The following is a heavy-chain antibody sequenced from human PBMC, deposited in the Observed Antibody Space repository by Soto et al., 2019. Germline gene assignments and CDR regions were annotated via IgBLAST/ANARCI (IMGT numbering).Heavy chain of an antibody. D-gene: IGHD2-21*02. J-gene: IGHJ2*01. Sequence: EVQLVESGGGLVQPGGSLRLSCAASGFTFSTYWMHWVRQAPGKGLVWVSRINSDGSSTIYADSVKGRFTISRDNAKNTLDLQMNSLRAEDTAVYYCASGGYCGGDCPPFDLWGRGTLVTVSS. V-gene: IGHV3-74*01. CDR3: ASGGYCGGDCPPFDL. CDR1: GFTFSTYW. CDR2: INSDGSST.